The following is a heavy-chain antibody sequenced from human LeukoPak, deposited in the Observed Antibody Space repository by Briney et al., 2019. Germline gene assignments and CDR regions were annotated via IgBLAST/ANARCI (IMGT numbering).Heavy chain of an antibody. Sequence: PGGSLRLSCAASGFTFSSYSMNWVRQAPGKGLEWVSYISSDTTTIYYADSVKGRFTTSRDNGKNSLYLQMNSLRAEDTAVYYCARDVLFNVAHSPFYWGQGTLVTVSS. D-gene: IGHD3-10*02. J-gene: IGHJ4*02. CDR3: ARDVLFNVAHSPFY. CDR2: ISSDTTTI. CDR1: GFTFSSYS. V-gene: IGHV3-48*01.